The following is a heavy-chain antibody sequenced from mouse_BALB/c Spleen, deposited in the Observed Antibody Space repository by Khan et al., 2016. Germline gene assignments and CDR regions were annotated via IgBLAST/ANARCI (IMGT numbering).Heavy chain of an antibody. CDR2: IDPANGNN. CDR1: GFNIKDTY. V-gene: IGHV14-3*02. Sequence: VQLKESGAELVKPGASVKLSCTASGFNIKDTYMHWVKQRPEQGLEWIGRIDPANGNNKYDPKFQGKATITADTSSNTAYLQLSSLTSEDTAVYYCARRGYYVSFAYCGQGTLVTVSA. CDR3: ARRGYYVSFAY. D-gene: IGHD2-3*01. J-gene: IGHJ3*01.